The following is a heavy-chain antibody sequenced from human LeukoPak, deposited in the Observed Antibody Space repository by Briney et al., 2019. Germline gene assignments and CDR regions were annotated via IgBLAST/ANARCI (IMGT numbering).Heavy chain of an antibody. V-gene: IGHV3-53*01. Sequence: GGSLRLSCAAPGFTVTSNYISYLRQAPGKVLEWVSVIYSGGSTYYADSVKGRFTISRDNSKNTLYLQMNSLRAEDTAVYYCASYGSGNWGYFDYWGQGTLVTVSS. J-gene: IGHJ4*02. CDR3: ASYGSGNWGYFDY. CDR1: GFTVTSNY. CDR2: IYSGGST. D-gene: IGHD3-10*01.